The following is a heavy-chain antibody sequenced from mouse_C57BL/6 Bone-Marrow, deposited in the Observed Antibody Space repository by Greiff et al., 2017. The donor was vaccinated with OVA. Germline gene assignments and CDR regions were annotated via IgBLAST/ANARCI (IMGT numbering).Heavy chain of an antibody. J-gene: IGHJ1*03. D-gene: IGHD1-1*01. CDR3: ARIAPPPYGSSSWWYFEV. CDR1: GFSLSTFGMG. CDR2: IWWDDDK. Sequence: QVTLKVSGPGLLQPSQTLSLTCSFSGFSLSTFGMGVGWIRQPSGKGLEWLAHIWWDDDKYYNPALKSRLTISKDTSKNQVFPNIAKVDTAKTSTYDCARIAPPPYGSSSWWYFEVWGTGTTVTVSS. V-gene: IGHV8-8*01.